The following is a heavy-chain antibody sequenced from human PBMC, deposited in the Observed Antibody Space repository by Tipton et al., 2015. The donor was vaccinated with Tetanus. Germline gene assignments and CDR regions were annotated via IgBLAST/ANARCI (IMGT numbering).Heavy chain of an antibody. CDR2: IYHSGST. D-gene: IGHD6-19*01. Sequence: TLSLTCAVSGGSISSSNWWSWVRQPPGKGLEWIGEIYHSGSTNYNPSLKSRVTISVDKSKNQFSLKLSSVTAADTAVYYCASLIAIVGTSSDYWGQGTLVTVSS. CDR1: GGSISSSNW. CDR3: ASLIAIVGTSSDY. J-gene: IGHJ4*02. V-gene: IGHV4-4*02.